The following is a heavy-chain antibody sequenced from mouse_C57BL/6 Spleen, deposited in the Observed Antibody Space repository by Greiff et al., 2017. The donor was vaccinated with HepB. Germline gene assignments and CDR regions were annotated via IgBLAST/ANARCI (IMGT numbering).Heavy chain of an antibody. Sequence: QVQLQQSGPELVKPGASVKISCKASGYAFSSSWMNWVKQRPGKGLEWIGRIYPGDGDTNYNGKFKGKATLTADKSSSTAYMQLSSLTSEDSAVYFCARADYYGSSWDYWGQGTTLTVSS. V-gene: IGHV1-82*01. CDR1: GYAFSSSW. D-gene: IGHD1-1*01. CDR3: ARADYYGSSWDY. J-gene: IGHJ2*01. CDR2: IYPGDGDT.